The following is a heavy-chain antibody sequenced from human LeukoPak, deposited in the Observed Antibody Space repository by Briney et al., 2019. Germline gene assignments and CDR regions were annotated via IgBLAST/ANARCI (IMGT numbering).Heavy chain of an antibody. CDR1: GGSISSSNW. J-gene: IGHJ4*02. CDR2: IYHSGST. V-gene: IGHV4-4*02. D-gene: IGHD3-10*01. CDR3: ARYYYGSGSHWDYFDY. Sequence: PSGTLSLTCAVSGGSISSSNWWSWVRQPPGKGLEWIGEIYHSGSTNYNPTLKSRVTISVDKSKNQFSLKLSSVTAADTAVYYCARYYYGSGSHWDYFDYWGQGTLVTVSS.